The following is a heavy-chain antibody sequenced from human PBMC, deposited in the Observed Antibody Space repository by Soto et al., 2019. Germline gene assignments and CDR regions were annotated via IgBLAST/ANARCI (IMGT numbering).Heavy chain of an antibody. CDR1: GYTFTTYG. CDR2: INGYNGNT. CDR3: ARDPVAGTYFDY. J-gene: IGHJ4*01. V-gene: IGHV1-18*01. D-gene: IGHD6-13*01. Sequence: QVQLVQSGAEVKKPGASVKVSCKASGYTFTTYGISWVRQAPGRGLEWMGWINGYNGNTNYAQKLQGRVTMTTDTSTSTAYMELRRLRSDATAVYYWARDPVAGTYFDYWGHGTLVTVSS.